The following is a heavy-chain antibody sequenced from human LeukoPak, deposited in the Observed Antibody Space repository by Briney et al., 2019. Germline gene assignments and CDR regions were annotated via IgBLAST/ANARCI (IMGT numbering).Heavy chain of an antibody. CDR3: AKEGSEWGYSYGKYYFDY. Sequence: SGGSLRLSCAASGFTLSSYAMSWVRQAPGKGLEWVSAISGSGGSTYYADSVKGRFTISRDNSKNTLYLQMNSLRAEDTAVYYCAKEGSEWGYSYGKYYFDYWGQGTLVTVSS. CDR1: GFTLSSYA. V-gene: IGHV3-23*01. CDR2: ISGSGGST. D-gene: IGHD5-18*01. J-gene: IGHJ4*02.